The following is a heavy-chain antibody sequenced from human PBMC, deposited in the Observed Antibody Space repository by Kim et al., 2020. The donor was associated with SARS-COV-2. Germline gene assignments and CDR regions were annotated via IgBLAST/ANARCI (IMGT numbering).Heavy chain of an antibody. D-gene: IGHD6-13*01. J-gene: IGHJ4*02. CDR3: ARDFQQG. V-gene: IGHV3-53*01. CDR2: SHGRT. Sequence: SHGRTYYDNSVKGRFTISRDNSKNTRYLQRNSLRAEDTAVYYCARDFQQGWGQGTLVTVSS.